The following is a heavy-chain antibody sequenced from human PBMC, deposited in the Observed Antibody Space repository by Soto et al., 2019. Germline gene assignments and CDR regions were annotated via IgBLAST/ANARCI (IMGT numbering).Heavy chain of an antibody. CDR3: ARAANYNSLWDYYYYGMDV. CDR1: GGTFSSYA. V-gene: IGHV1-69*13. Sequence: SVKVSCKASGGTFSSYAISWVRQAPGQGLEWMGGIIPIFGTANYAQKFQGRVTITADESTSTAYMELRSLRSEDTAVYYCARAANYNSLWDYYYYGMDVWGQGTTVTVSS. J-gene: IGHJ6*02. CDR2: IIPIFGTA. D-gene: IGHD1-1*01.